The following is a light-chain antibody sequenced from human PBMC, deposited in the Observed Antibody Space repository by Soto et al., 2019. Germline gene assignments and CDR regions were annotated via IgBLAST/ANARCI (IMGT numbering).Light chain of an antibody. V-gene: IGLV2-23*01. CDR3: CAFATGSTVV. CDR1: SIDVGSYNL. Sequence: QSVLTQPASVSGSPGQSITISCTGSSIDVGSYNLVSWYQQQPGKAPKLILYEGSKRPSGVVNRFSGSKSGNTASLTISGLQAEDEADSYFCAFATGSTVVFGGGTKVTVL. CDR2: EGS. J-gene: IGLJ2*01.